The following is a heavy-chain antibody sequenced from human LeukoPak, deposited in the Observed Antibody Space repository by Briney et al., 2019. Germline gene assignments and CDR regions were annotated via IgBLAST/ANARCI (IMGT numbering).Heavy chain of an antibody. CDR1: GYTFTSYG. J-gene: IGHJ4*02. Sequence: EASVKVSCKASGYTFTSYGISWVRQAPGQGLEWMGWISAYNGNTNYAQKFQGRVTMTTDTSTNTAYMELRSLRSDDTAVYYCARALYHTFDYWGQGTLVTVSS. D-gene: IGHD2-2*01. CDR2: ISAYNGNT. V-gene: IGHV1-18*01. CDR3: ARALYHTFDY.